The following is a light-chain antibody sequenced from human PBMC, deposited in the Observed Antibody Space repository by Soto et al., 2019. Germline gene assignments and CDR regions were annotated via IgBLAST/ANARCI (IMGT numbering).Light chain of an antibody. V-gene: IGKV1-9*01. J-gene: IGKJ5*01. CDR3: QQLYTLPFT. CDR1: HDISTF. CDR2: ETS. Sequence: DIQLTQSPSLLSASIGDRVTITCRASHDISTFLAWYQQKPGKAPKLLIYETSTLQSGVPSRFSGSGSGTEFTLTISGLLPEDFAAYHCQQLYTLPFTFGQGTRL.